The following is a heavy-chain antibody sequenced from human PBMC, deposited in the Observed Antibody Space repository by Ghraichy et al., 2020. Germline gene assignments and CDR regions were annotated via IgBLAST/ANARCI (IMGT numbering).Heavy chain of an antibody. Sequence: GGSLRLSCAASGFTFSSYSMNWVRQAPGKGLEWVSSISSSSSYIYYADSVKGRFTISRDNAKNSLYLQMNSLRAEDTAVYYCARDNIKRGSGSYVYDYWGQGTLVTVSS. CDR1: GFTFSSYS. J-gene: IGHJ4*02. CDR2: ISSSSSYI. CDR3: ARDNIKRGSGSYVYDY. D-gene: IGHD3-10*01. V-gene: IGHV3-21*01.